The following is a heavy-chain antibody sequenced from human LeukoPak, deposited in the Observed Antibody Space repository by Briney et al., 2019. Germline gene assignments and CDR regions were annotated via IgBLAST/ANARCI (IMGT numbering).Heavy chain of an antibody. D-gene: IGHD5-12*01. CDR3: ARGPRDIVATIFPDY. V-gene: IGHV1-8*01. J-gene: IGHJ4*02. CDR2: MNPNSGNT. Sequence: ASVKVSCKASGYTFTSYDINWVRQTTGQGLEWMGWMNPNSGNTGYAQKFQGRVTMTRNTSISTAYMELSSLRSEDTAVYYCARGPRDIVATIFPDYWGQGTLVTVSS. CDR1: GYTFTSYD.